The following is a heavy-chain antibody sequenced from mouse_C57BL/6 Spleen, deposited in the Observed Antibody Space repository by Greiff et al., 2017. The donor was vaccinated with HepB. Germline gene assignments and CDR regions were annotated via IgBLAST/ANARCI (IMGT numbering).Heavy chain of an antibody. CDR3: ARSNGNFDY. CDR1: GFTFSSYA. V-gene: IGHV5-4*03. J-gene: IGHJ2*01. CDR2: ISDGGSYT. Sequence: EVMLVESGGGLVKPGGSLKLSCAASGFTFSSYAMSWVRQTPEKRLEWVATISDGGSYTYYPDNVKGRFTISRDNAKNNLYLQMSHLKSEDTAMYYCARSNGNFDYWGQGTTLTVSS. D-gene: IGHD1-1*01.